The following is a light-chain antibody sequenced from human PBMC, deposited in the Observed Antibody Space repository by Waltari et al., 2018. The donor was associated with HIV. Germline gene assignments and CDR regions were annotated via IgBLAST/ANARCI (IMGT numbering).Light chain of an antibody. CDR2: DAS. CDR3: QQGSGWPPAFS. J-gene: IGKJ4*01. CDR1: QSISGA. Sequence: EVPLTQSPATLSLSPGESATLSCRASQSISGAVAWYQQQPGQAPRLLIYDASRRYTGIPVRFRGSGSGTDFTLTISSLEPEDFAIYYCQQGSGWPPAFSFGGGTRVDIK. V-gene: IGKV3-11*01.